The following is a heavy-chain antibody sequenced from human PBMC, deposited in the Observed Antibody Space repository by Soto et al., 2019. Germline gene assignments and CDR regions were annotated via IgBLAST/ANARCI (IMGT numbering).Heavy chain of an antibody. D-gene: IGHD3-16*02. Sequence: EVQLVESGGGFVKPGGSLRLSCAASGITFSNSWMSWVRQPPGEGLEWVARILSVSDGDRTDYAAPVKGRFTISRDDSENTLYLEMNSLRIEDTGVYYCSTYDYIGGNYRYRWAFWGQGTRVTVPS. CDR1: GITFSNSW. V-gene: IGHV3-15*01. CDR2: ILSVSDGDRT. J-gene: IGHJ4*02. CDR3: STYDYIGGNYRYRWAF.